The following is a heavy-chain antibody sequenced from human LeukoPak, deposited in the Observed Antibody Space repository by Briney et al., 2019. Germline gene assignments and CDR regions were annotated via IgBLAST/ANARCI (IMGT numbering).Heavy chain of an antibody. J-gene: IGHJ4*02. CDR2: IKRDGSEK. CDR3: ARSRSAGY. Sequence: QPGGSLRLSCAASGFTVRINFMYWVRQAPGKGLEWVANIKRDGSEKYYVDSVKGRFTISRDNAKNSLYLQMDSLRAEDTAVYYCARSRSAGYWGPGTLVTVSS. CDR1: GFTVRINF. V-gene: IGHV3-7*01.